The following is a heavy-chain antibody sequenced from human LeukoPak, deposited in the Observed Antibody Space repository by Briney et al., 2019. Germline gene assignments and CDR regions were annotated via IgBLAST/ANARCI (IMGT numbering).Heavy chain of an antibody. CDR2: ISYDGSNK. CDR1: GFTFSSYA. D-gene: IGHD6-19*01. Sequence: GGSLRLSCAASGFTFSSYAMHWVRQAPGKGLEWVAVISYDGSNKYYADSVKGRFTISRDNSKNTLYLQMNSLRAEDTAVYYCATLERGYAVAVDYWGQGTLVTVSS. J-gene: IGHJ4*02. CDR3: ATLERGYAVAVDY. V-gene: IGHV3-30*04.